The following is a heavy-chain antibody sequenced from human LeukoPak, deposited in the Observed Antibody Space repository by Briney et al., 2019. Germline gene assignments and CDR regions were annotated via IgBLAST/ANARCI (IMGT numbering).Heavy chain of an antibody. D-gene: IGHD6-13*01. CDR2: IVVGSANT. Sequence: TSVKVPCKASGFTFTNSAMHWVRQARGQRLEWIGWIVVGSANTNYAQKFQERVTITRDMSTSTAYMELSSLRSEDTAVYYCAADLQAAGDLDYWGQGTLVTVSS. CDR3: AADLQAAGDLDY. CDR1: GFTFTNSA. J-gene: IGHJ4*02. V-gene: IGHV1-58*02.